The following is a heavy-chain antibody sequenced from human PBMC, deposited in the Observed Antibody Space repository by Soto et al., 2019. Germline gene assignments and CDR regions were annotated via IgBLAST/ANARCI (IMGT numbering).Heavy chain of an antibody. D-gene: IGHD1-26*01. J-gene: IGHJ6*02. CDR1: GFTFSSYA. Sequence: EVQLLESGGGLVQPGGSLRLSCAASGFTFSSYAMSWVRQAPGKGLEWVSAISGSGGSTYYADSVKGRLTISRDNSKNTLYLQMNILRAEDTAVYYCSKVSLEALFGYYEEYYYYSMDVWGQGTTVTVSS. CDR3: SKVSLEALFGYYEEYYYYSMDV. V-gene: IGHV3-23*01. CDR2: ISGSGGST.